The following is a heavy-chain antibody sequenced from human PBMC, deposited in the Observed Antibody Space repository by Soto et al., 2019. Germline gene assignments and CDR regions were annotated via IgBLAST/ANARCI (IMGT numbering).Heavy chain of an antibody. D-gene: IGHD3-10*01. V-gene: IGHV4-34*01. J-gene: IGHJ6*03. CDR1: GGSFSGYQ. CDR3: ARGLILWFGELSRRGGYYYYMDV. CDR2: INDSGNI. Sequence: QVQLQQWGAGLLKPSETLSLTCAVYGGSFSGYQWSWIRQTPGKGLEWIGEINDSGNINYNPSLTSRVTILLDTPKKQISLKLSSVTAADSAVYYCARGLILWFGELSRRGGYYYYMDVWGKGTTVTCSS.